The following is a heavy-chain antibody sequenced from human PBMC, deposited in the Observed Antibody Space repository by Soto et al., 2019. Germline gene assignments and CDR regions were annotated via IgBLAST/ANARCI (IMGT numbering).Heavy chain of an antibody. V-gene: IGHV2-5*02. CDR1: GFSLSTSGVG. CDR3: AXTYYYDSSGYYYDSAFDI. D-gene: IGHD3-22*01. Sequence: SGPTLVNPTQTLTLTCTFSGFSLSTSGVGVGWIRQPPGKALEWLALIYWDDDKRYSPSLKSRLTITKDTSKNQVVLTMTNMDPVDTATYSCAXTYYYDSSGYYYDSAFDIWGQGTMVT. J-gene: IGHJ3*02. CDR2: IYWDDDK.